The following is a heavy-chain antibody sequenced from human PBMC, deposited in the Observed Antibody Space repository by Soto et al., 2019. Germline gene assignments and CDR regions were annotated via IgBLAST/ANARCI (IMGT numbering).Heavy chain of an antibody. J-gene: IGHJ6*02. D-gene: IGHD6-19*01. Sequence: SGPTLVNPTQTLTLTCTFSGFSLTTNKMSVSWIRQPPGKALEWLALIDWDDDKYYSTSLKTRLTISKDTSKNQVVLTMTNMDPVDTATYYCARIRGSSGWYQDYYYYGMDVWGQGTTVTVSS. V-gene: IGHV2-70*01. CDR1: GFSLTTNKMS. CDR2: IDWDDDK. CDR3: ARIRGSSGWYQDYYYYGMDV.